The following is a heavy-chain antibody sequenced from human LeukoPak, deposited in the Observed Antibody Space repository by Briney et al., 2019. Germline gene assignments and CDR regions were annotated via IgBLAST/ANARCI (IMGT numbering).Heavy chain of an antibody. V-gene: IGHV3-23*01. CDR1: GFTFSSYA. D-gene: IGHD3-22*01. Sequence: GGSLRLSCAASGFTFSSYAMSWVRQAPGKGLEWVSAISGSGGSTYYADSVKGRFTISRDNSKNTLYLQMNSLRAEDTAVYYCAKDSPNYYDSSGYQKIDYWGQGTLVTVS. J-gene: IGHJ4*02. CDR2: ISGSGGST. CDR3: AKDSPNYYDSSGYQKIDY.